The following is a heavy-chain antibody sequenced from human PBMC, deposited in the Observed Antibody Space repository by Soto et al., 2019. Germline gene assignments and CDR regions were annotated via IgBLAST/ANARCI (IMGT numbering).Heavy chain of an antibody. CDR1: GYTFTSYY. Sequence: GASVQVSCKASGYTFTSYYMHWVRQAPGQGLEWMGKINPSGGSTSYAQKFQGRVTMTRDTSTSTVYMELSSLRSEDTAVYYCARVVSYLGAFDIWGQGTMVTVSS. CDR2: INPSGGST. V-gene: IGHV1-46*01. CDR3: ARVVSYLGAFDI. J-gene: IGHJ3*02.